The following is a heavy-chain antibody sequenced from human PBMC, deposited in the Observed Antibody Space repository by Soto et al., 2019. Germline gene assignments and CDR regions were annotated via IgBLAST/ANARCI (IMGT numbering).Heavy chain of an antibody. V-gene: IGHV1-69*12. D-gene: IGHD4-4*01. CDR3: ARVTTVTTRYYYYGMDV. CDR1: GGTFSSYA. Sequence: QVQLVQSGAEVKKPGSSVKVSCKASGGTFSSYAISWVRQAPGQGLEWMGGIIPIFGTANYAQKFQGRVTITADESTSTAYMELSSLRSEDTAVYYCARVTTVTTRYYYYGMDVWGQGTTVTVSS. J-gene: IGHJ6*02. CDR2: IIPIFGTA.